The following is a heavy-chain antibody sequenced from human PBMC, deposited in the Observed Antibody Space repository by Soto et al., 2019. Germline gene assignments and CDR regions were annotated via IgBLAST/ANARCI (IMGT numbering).Heavy chain of an antibody. J-gene: IGHJ5*02. CDR2: IIPIFGTA. Sequence: QVQLVQSGAEVKKPGSSVKVSCKASGGTFSSYAISWVRQAPGQGLEWMGGIIPIFGTANYAQKFQGRVTITADKSTSTAYMELSSLRSEDTAVYYCARQTLLRGYRYGGWFDPWGQGTLVTVSS. CDR3: ARQTLLRGYRYGGWFDP. CDR1: GGTFSSYA. V-gene: IGHV1-69*06. D-gene: IGHD5-18*01.